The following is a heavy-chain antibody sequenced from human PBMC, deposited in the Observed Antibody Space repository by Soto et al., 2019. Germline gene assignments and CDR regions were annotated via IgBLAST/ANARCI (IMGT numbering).Heavy chain of an antibody. D-gene: IGHD3-22*01. Sequence: PGESLKISCKGSGYSFTNYWIGWVRQMPGKGLEWMGIIYLGDSDTRYSPSFQGQVTISADKSISTAYLQWSSLKASDTAMYYCARRNYYDSSGPRHAFDIWGQGTMVTVSS. V-gene: IGHV5-51*01. CDR3: ARRNYYDSSGPRHAFDI. CDR1: GYSFTNYW. J-gene: IGHJ3*02. CDR2: IYLGDSDT.